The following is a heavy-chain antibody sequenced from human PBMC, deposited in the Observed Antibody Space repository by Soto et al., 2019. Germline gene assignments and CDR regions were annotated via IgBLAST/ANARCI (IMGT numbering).Heavy chain of an antibody. J-gene: IGHJ4*02. CDR3: ARGGRIRASGWFDY. CDR2: ISSSGSPI. Sequence: HPGGSLRLSCVASGFTFSSHEMNWVRQAPGKGLEWVSYISSSGSPIDYADSVRGRFTISRDNAKNSVILQMNSLRAKDTAVYYCARGGRIRASGWFDYWGQGTLVTVSS. CDR1: GFTFSSHE. V-gene: IGHV3-48*03. D-gene: IGHD6-19*01.